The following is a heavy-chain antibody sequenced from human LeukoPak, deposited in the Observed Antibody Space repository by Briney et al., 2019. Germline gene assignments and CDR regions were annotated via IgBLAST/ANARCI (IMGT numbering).Heavy chain of an antibody. V-gene: IGHV3-23*01. CDR1: GFTFSSYA. CDR2: ISGSGGST. J-gene: IGHJ4*02. D-gene: IGHD5-12*01. Sequence: PGGSLRLSCAASGFTFSSYAMSWVRQAPGKGLEWVSAISGSGGSTYYADSVEGRFTISRHNSENTLYLQMNSLRAEDTAVYYCAGTTPERGYSGYDRFDYWGQGTLVTVSS. CDR3: AGTTPERGYSGYDRFDY.